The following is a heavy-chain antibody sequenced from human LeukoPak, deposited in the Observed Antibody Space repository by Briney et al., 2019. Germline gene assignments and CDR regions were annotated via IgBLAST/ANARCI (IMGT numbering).Heavy chain of an antibody. CDR2: ISGSSSYI. D-gene: IGHD2-8*01. CDR3: ARELRAGYCTNGVCHTPFDY. CDR1: GFTFSSYA. Sequence: GGSLRLSCAASGFTFSSYAMSWVRQAPGKGLEWVSSISGSSSYIYYAGSVKGRFTISRDNAKNSLYLQMNSLRAEDTAIYYCARELRAGYCTNGVCHTPFDYWGQGIVVTVSS. V-gene: IGHV3-21*01. J-gene: IGHJ4*02.